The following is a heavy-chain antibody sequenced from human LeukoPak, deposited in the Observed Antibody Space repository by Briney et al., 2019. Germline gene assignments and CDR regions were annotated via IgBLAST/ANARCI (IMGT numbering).Heavy chain of an antibody. CDR3: AKDILLRSGPRDAFDI. CDR1: GFTFDDYT. D-gene: IGHD3-3*01. CDR2: ISWDGGST. Sequence: GGSLRLSCAASGFTFDDYTMHWVRQAPGKGLEWVSLISWDGGSTYYADSVKGRFTISRDNSKNSLYLQMNSLRTEDTALYYCAKDILLRSGPRDAFDIWGQGTMVTVSS. J-gene: IGHJ3*02. V-gene: IGHV3-43*01.